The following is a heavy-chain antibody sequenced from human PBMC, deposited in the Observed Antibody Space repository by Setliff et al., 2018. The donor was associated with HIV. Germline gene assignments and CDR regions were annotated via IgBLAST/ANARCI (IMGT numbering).Heavy chain of an antibody. V-gene: IGHV3-48*03. Sequence: GESLRLSCAASGFTFSSYEMNWVRQAPGKGLEWVSYISSSGSTRYYAVSVKGRFTISRDNAKNSLYLQMNSLRAEDTAVYYCAREEISYYFDYWGQGTLVTVSS. J-gene: IGHJ4*02. CDR3: AREEISYYFDY. CDR2: ISSSGSTR. CDR1: GFTFSSYE.